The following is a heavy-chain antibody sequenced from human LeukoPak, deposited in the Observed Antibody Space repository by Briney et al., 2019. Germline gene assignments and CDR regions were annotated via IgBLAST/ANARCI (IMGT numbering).Heavy chain of an antibody. CDR1: GGSISSYY. Sequence: SETLSLTCTVSGGSISSYYWSWIRQPPGKGLEWIGYIHYSGSTNYNPSLKSRVTISVDTSKNQFSLKLSSVTAADTAVYYCARGNRYYYDSSGYYLFDYWGQGTLVTVSS. CDR2: IHYSGST. CDR3: ARGNRYYYDSSGYYLFDY. V-gene: IGHV4-59*01. J-gene: IGHJ4*02. D-gene: IGHD3-22*01.